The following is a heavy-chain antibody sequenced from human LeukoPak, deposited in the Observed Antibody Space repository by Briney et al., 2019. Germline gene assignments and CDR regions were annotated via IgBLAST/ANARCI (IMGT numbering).Heavy chain of an antibody. Sequence: GGSLRLSCAASGFTFSSYRMNWVRQAPGKGLEWVAYISSFSGTIYHADSVKGRFTISRDNAKNSLYLQMNSLRAEDTAVYYCAKGARGYFDYWGQGTLVTVSS. D-gene: IGHD3-10*01. CDR1: GFTFSSYR. CDR2: ISSFSGTI. J-gene: IGHJ4*02. CDR3: AKGARGYFDY. V-gene: IGHV3-48*01.